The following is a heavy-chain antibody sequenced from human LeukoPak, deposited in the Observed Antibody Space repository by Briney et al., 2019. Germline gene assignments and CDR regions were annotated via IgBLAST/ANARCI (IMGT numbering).Heavy chain of an antibody. CDR2: IYYSGST. CDR3: ATYRAAESGRGS. J-gene: IGHJ5*02. CDR1: GGSISSSSYY. Sequence: PSETLSLTCTVSGGSISSSSYYWGWIRQPPGKGLEWIGSIYYSGSTYYNPSLKSRVTISVDTSKNQFSLKLSSVTAADTAVYYCATYRAAESGRGSWGQGTLVAVSS. D-gene: IGHD3-10*01. V-gene: IGHV4-39*07.